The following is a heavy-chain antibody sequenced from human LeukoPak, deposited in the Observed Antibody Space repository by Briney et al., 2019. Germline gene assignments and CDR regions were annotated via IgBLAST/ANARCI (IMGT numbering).Heavy chain of an antibody. D-gene: IGHD3-10*01. CDR3: GRSVRVRGVRTYYFDN. V-gene: IGHV3-48*03. J-gene: IGHJ4*02. Sequence: GGSLRLSCAASGFTFSRHEMNWVRQAPGKGREGGSYISSSGNTIYYADSVKGRFTISRDNAKDSLNLQMNSLRAEDTAVYYCGRSVRVRGVRTYYFDNWGQGTLVTVSS. CDR2: ISSSGNTI. CDR1: GFTFSRHE.